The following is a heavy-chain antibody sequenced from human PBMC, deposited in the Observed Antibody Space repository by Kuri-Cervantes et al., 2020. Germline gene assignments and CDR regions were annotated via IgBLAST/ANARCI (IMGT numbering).Heavy chain of an antibody. CDR1: GFTFSSYS. Sequence: LSLTCAASGFTFSSYSMNWVRPAPGKGLEWVSYISSSRSTIYYADSVKGRFTISRDNAKNSLFLQMHSLRVEDTAIYYCARLRGGYDFDYWGQGTLVTVSS. J-gene: IGHJ4*02. V-gene: IGHV3-48*04. D-gene: IGHD3-22*01. CDR2: ISSSRSTI. CDR3: ARLRGGYDFDY.